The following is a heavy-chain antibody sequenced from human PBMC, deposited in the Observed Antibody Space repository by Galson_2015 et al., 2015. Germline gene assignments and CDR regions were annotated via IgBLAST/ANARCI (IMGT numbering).Heavy chain of an antibody. CDR3: ATSNADVYCSGGSCYLDS. D-gene: IGHD2-15*01. CDR2: LLPIYGTP. Sequence: VSCKASGGPFRIFAISWVRQAPGQRLEWMGGLLPIYGTPNYAQKFQGRVTITADESTSTAYMELSSLTSEDTAVFYCATSNADVYCSGGSCYLDSWGQGTLVTVSS. J-gene: IGHJ4*02. V-gene: IGHV1-69*01. CDR1: GGPFRIFA.